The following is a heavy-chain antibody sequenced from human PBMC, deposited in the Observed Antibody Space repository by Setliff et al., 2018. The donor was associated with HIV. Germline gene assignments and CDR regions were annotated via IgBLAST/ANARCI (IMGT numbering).Heavy chain of an antibody. CDR3: ARETYYGSGSYLLTEYYHYYMDV. CDR2: IIPIFGTA. Sequence: SVKVSCKASGGTFSSFAISWVRQAPGQGLEWMGGIIPIFGTANYAQKFQGRVTITTDESTTTAYMELRSLRSEDTAVYYCARETYYGSGSYLLTEYYHYYMDVWGKGTTVTVS. V-gene: IGHV1-69*05. D-gene: IGHD3-10*01. CDR1: GGTFSSFA. J-gene: IGHJ6*03.